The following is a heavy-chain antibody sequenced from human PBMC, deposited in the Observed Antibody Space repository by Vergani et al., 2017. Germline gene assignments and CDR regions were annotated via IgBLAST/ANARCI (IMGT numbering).Heavy chain of an antibody. CDR3: ARDCSGGSCYTPLFDY. V-gene: IGHV3-21*01. CDR2: ISSSSSYI. J-gene: IGHJ4*02. D-gene: IGHD2-15*01. CDR1: GFTFSSYS. Sequence: EVQLVESGGGLVKPGGSLRLSCAASGFTFSSYSMNWVRQAPGKGLEWVSSISSSSSYIYYADSVKGRFTISRDNAKNSLYLQMNSLRAEDTAVYYCARDCSGGSCYTPLFDYWGQGTLVTVSS.